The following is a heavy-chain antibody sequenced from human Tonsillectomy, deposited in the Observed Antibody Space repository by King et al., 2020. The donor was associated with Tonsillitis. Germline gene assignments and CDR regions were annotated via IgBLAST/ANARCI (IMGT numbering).Heavy chain of an antibody. CDR3: ARVWVVRGVGAYDI. Sequence: VQLVESGGGLVKPGGSLRLSCAASGFTFSSYSLHWVRQAPGKGLEWVSSITSSSNYIYYADSMEARCTISRDNAKNSLYLQINNLRAEDTSMYYCARVWVVRGVGAYDIWGQGKMVTVSS. V-gene: IGHV3-21*01. CDR2: ITSSSNYI. D-gene: IGHD3-10*01. CDR1: GFTFSSYS. J-gene: IGHJ3*02.